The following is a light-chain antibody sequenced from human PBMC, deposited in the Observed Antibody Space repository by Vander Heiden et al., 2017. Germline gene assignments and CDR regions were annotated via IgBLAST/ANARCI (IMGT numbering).Light chain of an antibody. CDR2: AAS. Sequence: DIQMTQSPSSLSASVGDRVTITCRASQSISSYLNWYQQKPGKAPKLLIYAASSLQSGVPSRFSGSGSGTDFTLTISSLQPEDFAIYYCQQSYSTSITFGQGTRLEIK. J-gene: IGKJ5*01. CDR3: QQSYSTSIT. V-gene: IGKV1-39*01. CDR1: QSISSY.